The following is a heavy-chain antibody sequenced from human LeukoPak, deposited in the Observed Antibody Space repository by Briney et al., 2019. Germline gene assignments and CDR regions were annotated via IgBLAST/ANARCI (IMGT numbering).Heavy chain of an antibody. Sequence: GGSLRLSRVASGLTFSRYALRWVRQPPAKGLAWVSTLSDSGASTSYADSVKGRFTISRDNSKNTLYLQMNSLRAEDAARYYCAKQKGYCSGGSCYYSDYWGQGTLVTVSS. D-gene: IGHD2-15*01. CDR1: GLTFSRYA. CDR3: AKQKGYCSGGSCYYSDY. J-gene: IGHJ4*02. V-gene: IGHV3-23*01. CDR2: LSDSGAST.